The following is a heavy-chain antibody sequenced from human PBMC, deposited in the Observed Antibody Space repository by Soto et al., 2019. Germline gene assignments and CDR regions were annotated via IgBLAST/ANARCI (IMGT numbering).Heavy chain of an antibody. Sequence: PGGSLRLSCAASGFTFSSYGMHWVRQAPGKGLEWVAVIWYDGSNKYYADSVKGRFTISRDNSKNTLYLQMNSLRAEDTAVYYCAREEDCSGGSCYSYFGAGSNYFDYWGQGTLVTVSS. CDR2: IWYDGSNK. CDR3: AREEDCSGGSCYSYFGAGSNYFDY. J-gene: IGHJ4*02. D-gene: IGHD2-15*01. V-gene: IGHV3-33*01. CDR1: GFTFSSYG.